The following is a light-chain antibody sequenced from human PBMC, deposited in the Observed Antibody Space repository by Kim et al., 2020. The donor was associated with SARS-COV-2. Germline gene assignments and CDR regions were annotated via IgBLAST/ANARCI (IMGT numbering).Light chain of an antibody. V-gene: IGLV3-21*04. CDR2: YDS. J-gene: IGLJ2*01. Sequence: AQGKTARITCGGNNIGSKSVHWYQQKPGQAPVLVIYYDSDRPSGIPERFSGSNSGNTATLTISRVEAGDEADYYCQVWDSYSDHVVFGGGTQLTVL. CDR1: NIGSKS. CDR3: QVWDSYSDHVV.